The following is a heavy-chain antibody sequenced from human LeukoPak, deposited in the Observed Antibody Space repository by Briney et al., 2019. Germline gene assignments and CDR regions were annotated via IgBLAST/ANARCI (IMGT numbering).Heavy chain of an antibody. D-gene: IGHD3-10*01. J-gene: IGHJ4*02. CDR2: IYSGGST. V-gene: IGHV3-53*01. CDR3: ARDGPYYYGSGSHIPC. Sequence: PGGSLRLSCAASGFTVSSNYMSWVRQAPGKGLEWVSVIYSGGSTYYADSVKGRFTISRDNSKNTLYLQMNSLRAEDTAVYYCARDGPYYYGSGSHIPCWGQGTLVTVSS. CDR1: GFTVSSNY.